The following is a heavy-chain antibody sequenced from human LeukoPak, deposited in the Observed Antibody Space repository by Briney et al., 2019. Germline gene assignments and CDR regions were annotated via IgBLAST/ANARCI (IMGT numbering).Heavy chain of an antibody. V-gene: IGHV3-23*01. CDR2: IIGNGGSA. J-gene: IGHJ3*02. CDR1: GFTFSSFA. D-gene: IGHD1-26*01. CDR3: AKEGAASAFDI. Sequence: PGGSLRLSCSASGFTFSSFALSWVRQAPGKGLEWVSGIIGNGGSAYYADSVKGRFTISRDNSKNTLYLQMNSLRAEDTAVYYCAKEGAASAFDIWGQGSMVTVSS.